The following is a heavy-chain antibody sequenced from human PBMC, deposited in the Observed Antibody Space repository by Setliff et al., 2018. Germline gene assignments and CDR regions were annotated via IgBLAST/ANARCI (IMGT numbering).Heavy chain of an antibody. CDR1: GFTFSSYA. V-gene: IGHV3-23*01. D-gene: IGHD1-26*01. Sequence: GGSLRLSCAASGFTFSSYAMHWVRQAPGKGLEWVSAISGSGGSTYYADSVKGRFTISRDNSKNTLYLQMNSLRAEDTAVYYCARDHGIVPGVDYMDVWGKGTTVTISS. CDR3: ARDHGIVPGVDYMDV. CDR2: ISGSGGST. J-gene: IGHJ6*03.